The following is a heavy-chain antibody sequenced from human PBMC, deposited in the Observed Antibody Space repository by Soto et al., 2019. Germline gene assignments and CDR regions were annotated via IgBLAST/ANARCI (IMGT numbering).Heavy chain of an antibody. CDR3: ARGLIVVVPAAIHGDYFDY. J-gene: IGHJ4*02. Sequence: ASVKVSCKASGYTFTIYYMHCVLQAPVQWRDWMGIINPSGGSTSYAQKFQGRVTMTRDTSTSTVYMELSSLRSEDTAVYYCARGLIVVVPAAIHGDYFDYWGQGTLVTVSS. CDR1: GYTFTIYY. D-gene: IGHD2-2*02. V-gene: IGHV1-46*01. CDR2: INPSGGST.